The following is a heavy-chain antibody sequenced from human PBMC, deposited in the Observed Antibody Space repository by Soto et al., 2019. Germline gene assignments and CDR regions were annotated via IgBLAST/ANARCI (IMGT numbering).Heavy chain of an antibody. CDR2: IYPGDSDT. CDR1: GYSFTSYW. CDR3: ASWRKPAEYYYYGMDV. V-gene: IGHV5-51*01. J-gene: IGHJ6*02. Sequence: PGESLKIPCKGSGYSFTSYWIGWVRQMPGKGLERMGIIYPGDSDTRYSPSFQGQVTIAADKSISTAYLQWSSLKASDTAMYYCASWRKPAEYYYYGMDVWGQGTTVTVSS.